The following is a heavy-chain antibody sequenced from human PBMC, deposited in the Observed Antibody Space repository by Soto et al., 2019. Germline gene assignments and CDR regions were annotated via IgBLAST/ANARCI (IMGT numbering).Heavy chain of an antibody. V-gene: IGHV4-59*01. CDR3: ARDDGGLHGMDV. CDR2: IYYSGST. CDR1: GGSISSYY. D-gene: IGHD1-26*01. J-gene: IGHJ6*02. Sequence: SETLSLTCTVSGGSISSYYWSWIRQPPGKGLEWIGYIYYSGSTNYNPSLKSRVTISVDTSKNQFSLKLSSVTAADTAVNYCARDDGGLHGMDVWGQGTTVTVYS.